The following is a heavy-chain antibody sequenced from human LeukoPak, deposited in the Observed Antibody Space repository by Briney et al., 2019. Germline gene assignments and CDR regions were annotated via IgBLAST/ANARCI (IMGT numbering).Heavy chain of an antibody. Sequence: PSETLSLTCAVSGGSISSGGYSWSWIRQPPGKGLEWIGYIYHSGSTYYNPSLKSRVTISVDRSKNQFSMKLSSVTAADTAVYYCASLRLGELSLEGYFDYWGQGTLVTVSS. CDR2: IYHSGST. D-gene: IGHD3-16*02. J-gene: IGHJ4*02. CDR3: ASLRLGELSLEGYFDY. CDR1: GGSISSGGYS. V-gene: IGHV4-30-2*01.